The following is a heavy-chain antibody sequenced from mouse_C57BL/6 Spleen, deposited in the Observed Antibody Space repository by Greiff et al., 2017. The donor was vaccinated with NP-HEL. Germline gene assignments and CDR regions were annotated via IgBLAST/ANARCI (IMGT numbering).Heavy chain of an antibody. Sequence: VQLQQSGAELVRPGASVTLSCKASGYTFTDYEMHWVKQTPVHGLEWIGAIDTETGGTAYNQKFKGKAILTADKSSSTAYMELRSLTSEDSAVYYCTIRITTVVPMAMDYRVQGTSGTVSS. J-gene: IGHJ4*01. V-gene: IGHV1-15*01. D-gene: IGHD1-1*01. CDR2: IDTETGGT. CDR3: TIRITTVVPMAMDY. CDR1: GYTFTDYE.